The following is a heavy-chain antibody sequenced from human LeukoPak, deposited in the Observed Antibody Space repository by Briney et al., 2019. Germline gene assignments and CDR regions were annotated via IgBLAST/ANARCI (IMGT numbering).Heavy chain of an antibody. CDR2: FYYSGNT. V-gene: IGHV4-31*03. CDR3: ARDTAEGRLDS. J-gene: IGHJ5*02. Sequence: SETLSLTCTVSGVSISSGGYYWSWIRQHPGKGLEWIGYFYYSGNTYYNPSLKSRVTISVDTSKNQFSLKLSSVTAADTAVYYCARDTAEGRLDSWGQGTLVTVSS. CDR1: GVSISSGGYY.